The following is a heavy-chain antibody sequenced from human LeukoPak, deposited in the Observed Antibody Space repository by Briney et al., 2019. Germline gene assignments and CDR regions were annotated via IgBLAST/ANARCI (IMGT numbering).Heavy chain of an antibody. CDR3: ARHSSWSSVTTPFDY. CDR2: IYPGDSDT. V-gene: IGHV5-51*01. Sequence: GESLKSSCKGSGYSFSIYWIGWVRQMPGKCLEWMGIIYPGDSDTRYSPSFQGQVTISADKSISTAYLQWGSLEASDTAIYYCARHSSWSSVTTPFDYWGQGTLVTVSS. J-gene: IGHJ4*02. D-gene: IGHD4-17*01. CDR1: GYSFSIYW.